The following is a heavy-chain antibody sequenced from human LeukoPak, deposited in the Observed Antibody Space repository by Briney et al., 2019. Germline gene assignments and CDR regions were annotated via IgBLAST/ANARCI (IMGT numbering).Heavy chain of an antibody. J-gene: IGHJ4*02. D-gene: IGHD6-13*01. CDR3: AKDLAGTLDY. CDR1: GFTLSSYG. CDR2: ISYDGSNK. Sequence: GGSLRLSCAASGFTLSSYGMHWVRQAPGKGLEWVAVISYDGSNKYYADSVKGRFTISRDNSKNTLYLQMNSLRAEDTAVYYCAKDLAGTLDYWGQGTLVTVSS. V-gene: IGHV3-30*18.